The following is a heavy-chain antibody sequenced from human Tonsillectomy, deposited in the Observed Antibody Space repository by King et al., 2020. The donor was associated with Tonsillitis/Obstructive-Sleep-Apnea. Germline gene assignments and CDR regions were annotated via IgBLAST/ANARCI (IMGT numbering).Heavy chain of an antibody. D-gene: IGHD6-19*01. CDR1: GFTFDDYA. CDR3: AKVVAVAGTGYMDV. J-gene: IGHJ6*03. V-gene: IGHV3-9*01. CDR2: ITWNGGST. Sequence: VQLVESGGGLAQPGKSLRLSCAASGFTFDDYAMHWVRQSPGKGLEWVSGITWNGGSTDYVDSVKGRFTISRDNAKNSLYLQMNSPRVEDTAFYYCAKVVAVAGTGYMDVWGKGTTVTVSS.